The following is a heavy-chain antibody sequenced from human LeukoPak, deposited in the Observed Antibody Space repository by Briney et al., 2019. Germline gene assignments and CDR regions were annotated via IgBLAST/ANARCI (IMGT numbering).Heavy chain of an antibody. CDR3: TRVGGRPDYFDY. J-gene: IGHJ4*02. CDR2: IRSKAYGGTT. V-gene: IGHV3-49*04. CDR1: GFTLSSYA. Sequence: GGSLRLSCAASGFTLSSYAMNWVRQAPGKGLEWVGFIRSKAYGGTTEYAASVKGRFTISRDDSKSIAYLQMNSLKTEDTAVYYCTRVGGRPDYFDYWGQGTLVTVSS. D-gene: IGHD2-15*01.